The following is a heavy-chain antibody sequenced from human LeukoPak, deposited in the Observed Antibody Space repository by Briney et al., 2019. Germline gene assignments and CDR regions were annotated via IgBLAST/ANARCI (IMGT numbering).Heavy chain of an antibody. D-gene: IGHD6-13*01. V-gene: IGHV3-66*02. J-gene: IGHJ4*02. Sequence: PGGSLRLSCAVSGFIVTGNYMTWVRLAPGKGLEWVSTIYSGGTTFYTDSVRGRFTISRDNSKNTLYLQMNSLRAEDTAVYYCAKEASSSWPYFDYWGQGTLVTVSS. CDR1: GFIVTGNY. CDR3: AKEASSSWPYFDY. CDR2: IYSGGTT.